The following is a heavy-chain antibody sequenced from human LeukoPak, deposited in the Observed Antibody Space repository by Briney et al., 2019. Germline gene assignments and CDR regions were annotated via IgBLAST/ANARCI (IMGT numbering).Heavy chain of an antibody. J-gene: IGHJ5*02. CDR3: AKAPRRNYCSSTSCSSTNNWFDP. CDR2: ISGSGGST. D-gene: IGHD2-2*01. Sequence: GGSLRLSCAASGFTFSSDAMSWVRQAPGKGLEWVSAISGSGGSTYYADSVKGRFTISRDNSKNTLYLQMNSLRAEDTAVYYCAKAPRRNYCSSTSCSSTNNWFDPWGQGTLVTVSS. V-gene: IGHV3-23*01. CDR1: GFTFSSDA.